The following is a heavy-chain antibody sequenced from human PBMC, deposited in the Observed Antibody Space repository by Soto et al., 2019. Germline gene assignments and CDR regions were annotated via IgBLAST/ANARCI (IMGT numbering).Heavy chain of an antibody. D-gene: IGHD6-19*01. CDR2: IYHSGST. J-gene: IGHJ6*02. V-gene: IGHV4-39*07. Sequence: SETLSLTCTVSGGSISSSIYYWGWLRQPPGKGLEWIGEIYHSGSTNYNPSLKSRVTISVDKSKNQFSLKLSSVTAADTAVYYCARVCGASSGGSKGCYYYGMDVWGQGTTVTVSS. CDR3: ARVCGASSGGSKGCYYYGMDV. CDR1: GGSISSSIYY.